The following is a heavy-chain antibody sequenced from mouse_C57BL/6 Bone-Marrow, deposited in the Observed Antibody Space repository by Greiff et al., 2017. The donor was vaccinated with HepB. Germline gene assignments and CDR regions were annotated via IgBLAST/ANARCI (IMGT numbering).Heavy chain of an antibody. J-gene: IGHJ3*01. V-gene: IGHV1-15*01. CDR3: TRQDYGPAWFAY. Sequence: QVQLQQSGAELVRPGASVTLSCKASGYTFTDYEMHWVKQTPVNGLEWIGDIDPETGGTAYNQKFKGKAILTADKSSSTAYMELRSLTSEDSAVDYCTRQDYGPAWFAYWGQGTLVTVSA. CDR2: IDPETGGT. D-gene: IGHD2-4*01. CDR1: GYTFTDYE.